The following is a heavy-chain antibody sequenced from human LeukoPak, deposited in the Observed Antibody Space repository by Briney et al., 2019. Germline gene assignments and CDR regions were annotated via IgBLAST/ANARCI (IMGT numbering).Heavy chain of an antibody. CDR3: ARRLVRGVISYAFDI. Sequence: GASVKVSCKASGYTFTGYYMHWVRQAPGQGLEWMGWINPNSGGTNYAQKFQGRVTMTRDTSISTAYMELSRLRSDDTAVYYCARRLVRGVISYAFDIWGRGTMVTVSS. V-gene: IGHV1-2*02. CDR1: GYTFTGYY. D-gene: IGHD3-10*01. CDR2: INPNSGGT. J-gene: IGHJ3*02.